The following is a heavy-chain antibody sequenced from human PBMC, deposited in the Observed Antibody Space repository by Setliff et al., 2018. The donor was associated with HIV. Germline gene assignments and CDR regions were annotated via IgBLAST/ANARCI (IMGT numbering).Heavy chain of an antibody. V-gene: IGHV4-34*01. J-gene: IGHJ3*02. CDR3: ARGGRRRIQLWLRGGAFDI. Sequence: PSETLSLTCAVYGGSFSGYYWSWIRQPPGKGLERIGEINHSGSTNYNPSLKSRVTISVDTSKNQFSLKLSSVTAADTAVYYCARGGRRRIQLWLRGGAFDIWGQGTMVTVSS. CDR1: GGSFSGYY. D-gene: IGHD5-18*01. CDR2: INHSGST.